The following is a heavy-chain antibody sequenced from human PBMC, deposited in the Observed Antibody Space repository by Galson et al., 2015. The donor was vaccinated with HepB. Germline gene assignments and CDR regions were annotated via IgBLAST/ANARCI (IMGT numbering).Heavy chain of an antibody. CDR2: IRSKAYGGTT. CDR1: GFTFGDYA. V-gene: IGHV3-49*03. D-gene: IGHD3-22*01. J-gene: IGHJ6*02. CDR3: TRDVTRLQWFLMMDRSYYYYGMDV. Sequence: SLRLSCAASGFTFGDYAMSWFRQAPGKGLEWVGFIRSKAYGGTTEYAASVKGRFTISRDDSKSIAYLQMNSLKTEDTAVYYCTRDVTRLQWFLMMDRSYYYYGMDVWGQGTTVTVSS.